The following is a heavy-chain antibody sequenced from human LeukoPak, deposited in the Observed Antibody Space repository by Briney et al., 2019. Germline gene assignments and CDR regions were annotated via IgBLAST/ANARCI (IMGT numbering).Heavy chain of an antibody. CDR3: GKGISGGYYGDYYYYYVRDV. D-gene: IGHD3-22*01. V-gene: IGHV3-23*01. Sequence: GGPLRLSCAASGFTFSSYAMSWVRQAPGKGLEWVSAISGSGGSTYYADSVKGRFTISRDNSKNTLYLQMNSLRAEDTAVYYCGKGISGGYYGDYYYYYVRDVWGQGTTVTVSS. CDR2: ISGSGGST. J-gene: IGHJ6*02. CDR1: GFTFSSYA.